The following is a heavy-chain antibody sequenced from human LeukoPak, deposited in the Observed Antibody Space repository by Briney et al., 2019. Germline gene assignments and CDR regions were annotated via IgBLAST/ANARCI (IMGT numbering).Heavy chain of an antibody. V-gene: IGHV4-59*01. D-gene: IGHD4-23*01. Sequence: SETLSLTCTVSGGSISSYYWSWIRQPPGKGLEWIGYIYYSGSTNYNPSLKSRVTISVDTSKNQFSLKLSSVTAADTAVYYCAREAGDDYGGKVDYWGQGTPVTVSS. J-gene: IGHJ4*02. CDR1: GGSISSYY. CDR2: IYYSGST. CDR3: AREAGDDYGGKVDY.